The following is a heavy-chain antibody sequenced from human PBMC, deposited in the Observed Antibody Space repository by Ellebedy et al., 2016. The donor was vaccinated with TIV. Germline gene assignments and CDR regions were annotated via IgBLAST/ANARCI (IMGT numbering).Heavy chain of an antibody. J-gene: IGHJ4*02. V-gene: IGHV1-3*01. CDR3: AREHFIAAAGTMHFDY. CDR2: INAGNGNT. D-gene: IGHD6-13*01. CDR1: GYTFTSYA. Sequence: AASVKVSCKASGYTFTSYAMHWVRQAPGQRLEWMGWINAGNGNTKYSQKFQGRVTITRDTSASTAYMELSSLRSEDTAVYYCAREHFIAAAGTMHFDYWGQGTLVTVSS.